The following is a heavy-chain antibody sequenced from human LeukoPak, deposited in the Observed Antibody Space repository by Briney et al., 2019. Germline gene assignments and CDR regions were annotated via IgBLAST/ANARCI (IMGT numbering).Heavy chain of an antibody. CDR3: ARAGDPARYYYYAMDV. Sequence: GGSLRLSCAASGFTFSNYWMTWVRQAPGKGLEWVAHIKEDGGEKHYVDPVKGRFTISRDNAKNSLYLQMNSLRAEDTAVYYCARAGDPARYYYYAMDVWGQGTTVTVSS. V-gene: IGHV3-7*01. D-gene: IGHD4-17*01. CDR2: IKEDGGEK. J-gene: IGHJ6*02. CDR1: GFTFSNYW.